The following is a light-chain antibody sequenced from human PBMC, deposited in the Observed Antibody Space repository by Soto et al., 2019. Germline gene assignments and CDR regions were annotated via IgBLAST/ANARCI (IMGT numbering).Light chain of an antibody. CDR2: EGT. CDR3: CSYAGSRTLYV. J-gene: IGLJ1*01. V-gene: IGLV2-23*01. Sequence: QSVLTQPASVSGSPGQSITISCTGTSSDVGSYNLVSWYQQHPGKAPKLIIYEGTKRLSGVSNRFSGSKSGNTASLTISGFQAEDEADYYCCSYAGSRTLYVFGTGTKVTVL. CDR1: SSDVGSYNL.